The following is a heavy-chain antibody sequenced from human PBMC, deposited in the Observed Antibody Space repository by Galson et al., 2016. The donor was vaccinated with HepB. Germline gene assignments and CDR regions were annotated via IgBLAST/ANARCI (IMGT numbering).Heavy chain of an antibody. V-gene: IGHV3-21*01. Sequence: SLRLSCAASGFTFSSYSMNWVRQAPGAGLEWVSFISTSSNFIYYGDSVKGRFTISRDNAKNSLFLQMNSLRAEDTAVYYCAREDTAMGDAFDIWGQGTMVTVSS. CDR2: ISTSSNFI. CDR3: AREDTAMGDAFDI. D-gene: IGHD5-18*01. CDR1: GFTFSSYS. J-gene: IGHJ3*02.